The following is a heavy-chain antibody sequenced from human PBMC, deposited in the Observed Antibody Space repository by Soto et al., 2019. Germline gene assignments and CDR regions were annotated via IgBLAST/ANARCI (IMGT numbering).Heavy chain of an antibody. CDR1: GYTFTGYY. V-gene: IGHV1-2*02. CDR2: INPNSGGT. J-gene: IGHJ4*02. D-gene: IGHD3-10*01. CDR3: ARDLVRELLWFGEPFY. Sequence: QVQLVQSGAEVKKPGASVKVSCKASGYTFTGYYMHWVRQAPGQGLEWMGWINPNSGGTNYAQKFQGRVTMTRDTSISTAYMELSRLRSDDTAVYYCARDLVRELLWFGEPFYWGQGTLVTVSS.